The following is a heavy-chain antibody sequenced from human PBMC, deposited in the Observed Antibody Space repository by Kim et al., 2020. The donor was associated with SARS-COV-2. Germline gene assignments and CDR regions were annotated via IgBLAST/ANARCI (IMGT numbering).Heavy chain of an antibody. V-gene: IGHV6-1*01. J-gene: IGHJ6*02. CDR2: TYYRSKWYN. D-gene: IGHD3-3*01. CDR1: GDSVSSNSAA. CDR3: ARDPIITIFGVVINYYYYGMDV. Sequence: SQTLSLTCAISGDSVSSNSAAWNWIRQSPSRGLEWLGRTYYRSKWYNDYAVSVKSRITINPDTSKNQFSLQLNSVTPEDTAVYYCARDPIITIFGVVINYYYYGMDVWGQGTTVTVSS.